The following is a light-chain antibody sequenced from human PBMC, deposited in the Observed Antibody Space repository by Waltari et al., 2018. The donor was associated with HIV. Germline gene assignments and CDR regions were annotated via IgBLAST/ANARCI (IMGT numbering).Light chain of an antibody. Sequence: QSALTQPASVSGSPGQSITISCPGTSSDIGTYNYVSWYQQHPGKAPKLMLYDVSNRPSVVSNRFFGSNAGNTASLTISGLQAEDEADYYRSSYTSSSTPGVVGGGTTLTVL. CDR3: SSYTSSSTPGV. V-gene: IGLV2-14*01. CDR1: SSDIGTYNY. J-gene: IGLJ2*01. CDR2: DVS.